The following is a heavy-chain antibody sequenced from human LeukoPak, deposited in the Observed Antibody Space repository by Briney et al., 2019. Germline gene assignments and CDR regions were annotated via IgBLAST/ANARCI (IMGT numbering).Heavy chain of an antibody. CDR3: ARGRGARSSRWYNWFDP. CDR1: GGSISSSTYY. J-gene: IGHJ5*02. CDR2: INHSGST. V-gene: IGHV4-39*07. Sequence: TSETLSLTCTVSGGSISSSTYYWGWIRQPPGKGLEWIGEINHSGSTNYNPSLKSRVTISIDTSKNQFSLEMSSVTAADTAVYYCARGRGARSSRWYNWFDPWGQGTLVTVSS. D-gene: IGHD6-13*01.